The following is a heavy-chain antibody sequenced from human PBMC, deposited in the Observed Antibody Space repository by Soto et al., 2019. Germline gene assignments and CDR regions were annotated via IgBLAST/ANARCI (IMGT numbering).Heavy chain of an antibody. CDR1: GFSLSISGVG. D-gene: IGHD6-13*01. Sequence: QITLKESGPTLVKPTQTLTLTCTFSGFSLSISGVGVGWIRQPPGKTLEWLALIYWNDDKRYSPSLKSRLTITKATSKNQVVLMMTNMETVDTATYYCARPGYSNSWTAFDYWGQGTLVTVSS. J-gene: IGHJ4*02. V-gene: IGHV2-5*01. CDR2: IYWNDDK. CDR3: ARPGYSNSWTAFDY.